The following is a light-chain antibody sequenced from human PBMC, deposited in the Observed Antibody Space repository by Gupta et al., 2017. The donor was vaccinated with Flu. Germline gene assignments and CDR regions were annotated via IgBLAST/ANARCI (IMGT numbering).Light chain of an antibody. J-gene: IGKJ1*01. CDR3: QQYDSWPPWT. CDR2: GAS. CDR1: QSVRSN. V-gene: IGKV3-15*01. Sequence: EIVMTQSPATLSVSPGERATLSCRASQSVRSNLAWYQQKPGQAPRVLIYGASTRATGIPARFSGSGSGTEFTLTISSLQSEDFAVYYCQQYDSWPPWTFGLGTKVEIK.